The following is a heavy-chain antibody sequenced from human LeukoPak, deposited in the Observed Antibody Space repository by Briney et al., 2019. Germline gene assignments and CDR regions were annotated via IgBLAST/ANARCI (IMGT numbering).Heavy chain of an antibody. Sequence: GVSLTLSCAASGFTFNIYAMSWARQAPGKGREGVSAISGNGGNTYYADSVKGRFTISRDNSKNTLYLQMNSLRAEDTAVYYCAKPIAAAGADAFDIWGQGSMVTVSS. V-gene: IGHV3-23*01. J-gene: IGHJ3*02. D-gene: IGHD6-13*01. CDR1: GFTFNIYA. CDR2: ISGNGGNT. CDR3: AKPIAAAGADAFDI.